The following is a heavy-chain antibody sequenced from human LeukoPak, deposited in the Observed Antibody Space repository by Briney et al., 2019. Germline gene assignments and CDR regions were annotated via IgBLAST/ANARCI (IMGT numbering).Heavy chain of an antibody. V-gene: IGHV3-53*01. CDR2: IYSGGST. Sequence: GGSLRLSCAASGFTVSSNYMSWVRQAPGKGLEWVSVIYSGGSTYYADSVKGRFTISRDNSKNTLYLQMNSLRAEDTAVYYCARMAPWTYDSSGYAIDYWGQGTLVTVSS. CDR3: ARMAPWTYDSSGYAIDY. D-gene: IGHD3-22*01. CDR1: GFTVSSNY. J-gene: IGHJ4*02.